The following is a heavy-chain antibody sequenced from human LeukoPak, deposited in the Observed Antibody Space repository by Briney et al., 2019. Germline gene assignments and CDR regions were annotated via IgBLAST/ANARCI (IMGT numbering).Heavy chain of an antibody. CDR1: GFTFSSYA. V-gene: IGHV4-34*01. CDR2: INHSGST. Sequence: GSLRLSCAASGFTFSSYAMSWVRQPPGKGLEWIGEINHSGSTNYNPSLKSRVTISVDTSMNYFFLRLTSVTAADTAVYYCARGRVAATSVTNFWGQGTLVTVSS. J-gene: IGHJ4*02. D-gene: IGHD2-15*01. CDR3: ARGRVAATSVTNF.